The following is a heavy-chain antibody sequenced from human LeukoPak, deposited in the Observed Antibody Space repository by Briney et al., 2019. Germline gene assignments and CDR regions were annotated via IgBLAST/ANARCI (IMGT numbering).Heavy chain of an antibody. CDR1: AYIFTGYY. Sequence: GASVKVSCKASAYIFTGYYIHWVRQAPGQGLEWMGWINPNSAGTNYAQKFQGRVTMIRDTSISTAYMELSRLRSDDTAVYYCAIIAAAGYFDYWGQGTLVTVSS. CDR3: AIIAAAGYFDY. V-gene: IGHV1-2*02. CDR2: INPNSAGT. D-gene: IGHD6-13*01. J-gene: IGHJ4*02.